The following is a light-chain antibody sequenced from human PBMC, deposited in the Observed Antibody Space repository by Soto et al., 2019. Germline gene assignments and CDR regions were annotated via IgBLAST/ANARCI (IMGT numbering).Light chain of an antibody. CDR1: QGISNY. Sequence: DIQMTQSPSSLSASVGDRVTITCMASQGISNYLAWYQQKPGKVPTLLIYAASTLQSGVPSRFSGSGSGTCFTLTITSLHPEDVASYSCHKYNSAPRTFGQGGKVDIK. CDR3: HKYNSAPRT. V-gene: IGKV1-27*01. CDR2: AAS. J-gene: IGKJ1*01.